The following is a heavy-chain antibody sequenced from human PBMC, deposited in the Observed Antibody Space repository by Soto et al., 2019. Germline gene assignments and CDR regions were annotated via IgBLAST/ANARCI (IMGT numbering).Heavy chain of an antibody. Sequence: SETLSLTCTVSGGSVSSGTYYWTWIRQPPGHGQEWIGYIYYSGSTNYNPSLKSRVSISVDTSNNQFSLKLNSVTAAGTAVYHCARDARMPTLRGGAYYYAMDVWGQGTTVTVSS. D-gene: IGHD2-15*01. CDR3: ARDARMPTLRGGAYYYAMDV. CDR1: GGSVSSGTYY. V-gene: IGHV4-61*01. J-gene: IGHJ6*02. CDR2: IYYSGST.